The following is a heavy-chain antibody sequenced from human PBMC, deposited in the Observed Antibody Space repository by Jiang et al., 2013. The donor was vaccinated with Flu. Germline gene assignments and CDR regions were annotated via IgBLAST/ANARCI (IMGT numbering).Heavy chain of an antibody. V-gene: IGHV5-51*01. CDR2: TYPGDSDT. D-gene: IGHD4-17*01. Sequence: VQLVESGAEVKKPGESLKISCKGSGYSFTSYWIGWVRQMPGKGLEWMGITYPGDSDTRYSPSFQGRVTISADKSISTAYLQWSSLKASDTAMYYCARSQHPVTTYYSYYGMDVWGKGTTVTVSS. J-gene: IGHJ6*04. CDR3: ARSQHPVTTYYSYYGMDV. CDR1: GYSFTSYW.